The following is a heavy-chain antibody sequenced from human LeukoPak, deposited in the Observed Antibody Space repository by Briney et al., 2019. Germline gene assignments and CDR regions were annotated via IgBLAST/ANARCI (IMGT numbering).Heavy chain of an antibody. D-gene: IGHD3-10*01. J-gene: IGHJ6*03. CDR2: INHSGST. V-gene: IGHV4-34*01. Sequence: SETLSLTCAVYGWSFSGYYWSWIRQPPGKGLEWLGEINHSGSTNYNPSLKSRVTISVDTSKNQLSLKLSSVTAADTAVYYCASYYGSGSASLYYYYYMDVWGKGTTVTVSS. CDR3: ASYYGSGSASLYYYYYMDV. CDR1: GWSFSGYY.